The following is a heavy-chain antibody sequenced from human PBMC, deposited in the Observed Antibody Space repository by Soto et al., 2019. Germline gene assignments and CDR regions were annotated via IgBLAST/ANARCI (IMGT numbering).Heavy chain of an antibody. CDR3: ARHYSSGSRNWFDP. J-gene: IGHJ5*02. V-gene: IGHV4-39*01. D-gene: IGHD6-19*01. CDR1: GGSIKSSSYF. CDR2: IYYSGIT. Sequence: SETLARSWMVSGGSIKSSSYFGGWIRQPPGKGLEWIGSIYYSGITYYNPSLRSRVTISVDTSKNQFSLKLSSVTAADTAVFYCARHYSSGSRNWFDPWSQGTLVTLPS.